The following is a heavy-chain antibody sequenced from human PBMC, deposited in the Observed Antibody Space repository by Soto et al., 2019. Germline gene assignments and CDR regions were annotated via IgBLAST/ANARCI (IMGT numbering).Heavy chain of an antibody. J-gene: IGHJ4*02. V-gene: IGHV3-23*01. Sequence: EVQLLESGGTLVQPGGSLRLSCAASGFTFSTYAMNWVRQAPGKGLEWVSYISGSSGGSTSYADSVKGRFTISRDNSNNTLFLQMNSLRVEDTAVYYCAKVSRFPGGLRSLFWGQGSLVTVSS. CDR3: AKVSRFPGGLRSLF. CDR1: GFTFSTYA. D-gene: IGHD3-10*01. CDR2: ISGSSGGST.